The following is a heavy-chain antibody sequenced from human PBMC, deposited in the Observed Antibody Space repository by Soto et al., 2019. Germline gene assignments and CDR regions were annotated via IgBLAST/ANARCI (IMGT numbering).Heavy chain of an antibody. J-gene: IGHJ3*01. V-gene: IGHV3-23*01. CDR2: IRGDGGAT. CDR1: GFSVSDYD. D-gene: IGHD2-8*02. CDR3: AKDRRGGECPAFDL. Sequence: EVQLLESGGGLVQPGGFLRLTCAASGFSVSDYDMGWVRQAPGKGLEWVSLIRGDGGATYYAASVEGRLTTSRDTSEKTVYLDMNYLRAEDTALYYCAKDRRGGECPAFDLWGQGTMVTVSS.